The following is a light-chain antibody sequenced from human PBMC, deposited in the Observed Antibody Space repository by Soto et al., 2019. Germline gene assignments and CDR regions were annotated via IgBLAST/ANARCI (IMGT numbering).Light chain of an antibody. CDR2: DAS. J-gene: IGKJ5*01. CDR1: QSISSW. V-gene: IGKV1-5*01. Sequence: DIQITQSPSTLSSSVLERFTITCRASQSISSWLAWYQQKPGKAPKLLIYDASSLESGVPSRFRGSGSGTDFTFTISRLQPEDIATYYCQQYENLPTFGQGTRLEIK. CDR3: QQYENLPT.